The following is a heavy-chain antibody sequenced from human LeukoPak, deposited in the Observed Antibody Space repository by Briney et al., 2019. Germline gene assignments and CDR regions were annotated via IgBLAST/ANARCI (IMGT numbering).Heavy chain of an antibody. J-gene: IGHJ4*02. CDR3: ARIPRVRIATPGAVDY. CDR2: IRYDGSNK. CDR1: GFTFSSYG. V-gene: IGHV3-30*02. Sequence: GGSLRLSCAASGFTFSSYGMHWVRQAPGKGLEWVAFIRYDGSNKYYADSVKGRFTISRDNSKNTLYLQLNSLRPDDTAVFYCARIPRVRIATPGAVDYWGQGTLVTVSS. D-gene: IGHD6-13*01.